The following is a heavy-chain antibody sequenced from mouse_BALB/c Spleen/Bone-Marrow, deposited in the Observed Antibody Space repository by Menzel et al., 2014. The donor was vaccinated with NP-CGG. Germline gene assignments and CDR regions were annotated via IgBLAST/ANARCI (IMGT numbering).Heavy chain of an antibody. CDR1: GFTFSDYY. CDR2: ISDGGSYT. V-gene: IGHV5-4*02. J-gene: IGHJ1*01. D-gene: IGHD1-1*01. Sequence: VQLKESGGGLVKPGGSLKLSCAASGFTFSDYYMYWVRQTPEKRLEWVATISDGGSYTYYPDSVKGRFTIARDNAKNNLYLQMSSLKSEDTAMYYCARFYYYGSSYFEGWGAGTTVTVSS. CDR3: ARFYYYGSSYFEG.